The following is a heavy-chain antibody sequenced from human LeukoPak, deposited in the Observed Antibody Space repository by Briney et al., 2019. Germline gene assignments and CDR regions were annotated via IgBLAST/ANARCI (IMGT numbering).Heavy chain of an antibody. CDR3: AKIVGSGGWNNWLDP. CDR1: GFTFSNYA. Sequence: PGGSLRLSCAASGFTFSNYAMNWVRQAPGKGLEWVSGIGYSVSVTYYADSVKGRFTISRDNSKNTLYLQMNSLRAEDTAVYYCAKIVGSGGWNNWLDPWGQGTLVTVSS. CDR2: IGYSVSVT. V-gene: IGHV3-23*01. J-gene: IGHJ5*02. D-gene: IGHD6-19*01.